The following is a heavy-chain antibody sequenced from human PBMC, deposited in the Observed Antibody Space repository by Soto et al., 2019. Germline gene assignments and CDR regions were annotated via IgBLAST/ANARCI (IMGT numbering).Heavy chain of an antibody. CDR2: INAGNGNT. D-gene: IGHD6-13*01. CDR3: ARVDQQLVKFDY. J-gene: IGHJ4*02. V-gene: IGHV1-3*01. CDR1: GYTVTSYA. Sequence: ASVTVYCKASGYTVTSYAMHWVRQAPGQRLEWMGWINAGNGNTKYSQKFQGRVTITRDTSASTAYMELSSLRSEYTAVYYCARVDQQLVKFDYWGQGTLVTVSS.